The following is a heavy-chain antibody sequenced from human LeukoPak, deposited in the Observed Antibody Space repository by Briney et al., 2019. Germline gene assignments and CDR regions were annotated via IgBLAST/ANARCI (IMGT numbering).Heavy chain of an antibody. V-gene: IGHV3-30*02. J-gene: IGHJ4*02. CDR3: AKAPGGYNLHYFDY. CDR1: GFTFSSYG. Sequence: GGSPRLSCAASGFTFSSYGMHWVRQAPGKGLEWVAFIRYDGSNKYYADSVKGRFTISRDNSKNTLYLQMNSLRAEDTAVYYCAKAPGGYNLHYFDYWGQGTLVTVSS. D-gene: IGHD5-24*01. CDR2: IRYDGSNK.